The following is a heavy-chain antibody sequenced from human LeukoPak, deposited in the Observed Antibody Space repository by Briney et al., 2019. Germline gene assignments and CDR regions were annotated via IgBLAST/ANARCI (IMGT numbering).Heavy chain of an antibody. D-gene: IGHD3-22*01. Sequence: GGPLRLSCAASGFTFSSYAMHWVRQAPGKGLEWVAVISYDGSNKYYADSVKGRFTISRDNSKNTLYLQMNSLRAEDTAVYYCATLYYYDSSGYSRYWGQGTLVTVSS. CDR2: ISYDGSNK. V-gene: IGHV3-30-3*01. CDR1: GFTFSSYA. J-gene: IGHJ4*02. CDR3: ATLYYYDSSGYSRY.